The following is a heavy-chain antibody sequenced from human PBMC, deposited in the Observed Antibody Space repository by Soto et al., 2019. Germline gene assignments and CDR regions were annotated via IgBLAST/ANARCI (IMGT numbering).Heavy chain of an antibody. V-gene: IGHV3-23*01. Sequence: EVQLLESGGGLVQPGGSLRLSCAASGFTFSSYAMSWVRQAPGKGLEWVSAISGSGGSTYYADSVKGRFTISRDNSKNTLYLQMTSLRAEATAVYYCAKGRIHLWSRGGYYFDYCDQGTLVTVSS. CDR1: GFTFSSYA. J-gene: IGHJ4*01. CDR3: AKGRIHLWSRGGYYFDY. D-gene: IGHD5-18*01. CDR2: ISGSGGST.